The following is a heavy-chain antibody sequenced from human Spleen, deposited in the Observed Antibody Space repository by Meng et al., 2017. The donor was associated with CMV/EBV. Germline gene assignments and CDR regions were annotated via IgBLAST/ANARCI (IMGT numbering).Heavy chain of an antibody. Sequence: QITLKESGPTLVKPTQTLTLTCTFSGFSLSTSGVAVGWIRQPPGKALEWVALIYWDDDKRYSPSLTGRVSITKGASNNQVVLTLTNMRPEDTGTYYCAHKHAAGGNWFDPWGQGTLVTVSS. D-gene: IGHD6-13*01. CDR3: AHKHAAGGNWFDP. J-gene: IGHJ5*02. V-gene: IGHV2-5*02. CDR1: GFSLSTSGVA. CDR2: IYWDDDK.